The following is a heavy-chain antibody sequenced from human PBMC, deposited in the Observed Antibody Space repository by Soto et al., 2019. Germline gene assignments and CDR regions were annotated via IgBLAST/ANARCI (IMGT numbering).Heavy chain of an antibody. J-gene: IGHJ5*02. V-gene: IGHV1-3*01. Sequence: ASVKVSCKASGYTFTNYAMHWVRQAPGQRLEWMGWINAGNGNTKYSQKFQGRVTITRDTSASTAYMELSSLRSEDTAVYYCARYSGARIPGYWFDPWGQGTLVIVSS. CDR3: ARYSGARIPGYWFDP. CDR2: INAGNGNT. D-gene: IGHD2-15*01. CDR1: GYTFTNYA.